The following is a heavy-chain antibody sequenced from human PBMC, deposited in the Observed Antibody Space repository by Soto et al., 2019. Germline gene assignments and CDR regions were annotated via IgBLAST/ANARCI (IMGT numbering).Heavy chain of an antibody. CDR2: ISGSGGST. CDR1: GFTFSSYA. J-gene: IGHJ4*02. D-gene: IGHD3-3*01. V-gene: IGHV3-23*01. CDR3: AKSYYDFWSGYSSDY. Sequence: EVQLLESGGGLVQPGGSLRLSCAASGFTFSSYAMSWVRQAPGKGLEWVSAISGSGGSTYYADSVKGRFTISRDNSKNTLYLQMNRLRAEDTAVYYCAKSYYDFWSGYSSDYWGQGTLVTVSS.